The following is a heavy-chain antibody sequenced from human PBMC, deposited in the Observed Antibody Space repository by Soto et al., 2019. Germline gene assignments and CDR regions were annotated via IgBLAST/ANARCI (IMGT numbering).Heavy chain of an antibody. V-gene: IGHV6-1*01. D-gene: IGHD6-19*01. Sequence: SQTLSLTCVISGDSFSSNIAAWNWIRQSPSRGLEWLGRTEYRSKWSNDYAPSIRSRITINADTAQNQFSLHLNSVTPEDTAVYFCARDFRGAGTQRNNFDCWGQGTLVTVSS. J-gene: IGHJ4*02. CDR2: TEYRSKWSN. CDR1: GDSFSSNIAA. CDR3: ARDFRGAGTQRNNFDC.